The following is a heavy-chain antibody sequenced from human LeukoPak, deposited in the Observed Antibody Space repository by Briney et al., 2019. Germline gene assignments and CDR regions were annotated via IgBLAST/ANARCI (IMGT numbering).Heavy chain of an antibody. CDR2: ISSSSSYI. J-gene: IGHJ6*02. CDR1: GFTFSSYS. D-gene: IGHD2-2*01. V-gene: IGHV3-21*01. Sequence: PGGSLRLSCAASGFTFSSYSMNWVRQAPGKGLEWVSSISSSSSYIYYADSVKGRFTISRENAKNSLYVQMNSLRAEDTAVYYCASLAYCSSTSCYGMDVWGQGTTVTVSS. CDR3: ASLAYCSSTSCYGMDV.